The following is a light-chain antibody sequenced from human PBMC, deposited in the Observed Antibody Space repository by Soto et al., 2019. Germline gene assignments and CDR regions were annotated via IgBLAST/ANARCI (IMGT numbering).Light chain of an antibody. Sequence: QSALTQPRSVSGSPGQSVTISCTGTNSDVGGYTYVSWYQQHPGKAPKLMIYGVSERPSGVPDRFSGSKSGNTASLTISGPQAEDEADYYCCSYAGTPYVFGTGNKVTVL. J-gene: IGLJ1*01. CDR3: CSYAGTPYV. CDR1: NSDVGGYTY. CDR2: GVS. V-gene: IGLV2-11*01.